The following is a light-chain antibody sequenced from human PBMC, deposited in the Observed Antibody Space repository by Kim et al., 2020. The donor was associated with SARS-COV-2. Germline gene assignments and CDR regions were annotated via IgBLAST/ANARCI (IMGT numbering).Light chain of an antibody. CDR1: NLEDKF. J-gene: IGLJ2*01. CDR3: QAWGTRTVV. CDR2: EDS. Sequence: SYELTQPPSVSVSPGQTASITCSGDNLEDKFTYWYQQKPGQSPVLVIYEDSKRPSGIPDRFSASNSGNTATLTLSGTQADDEADYYCQAWGTRTVVFGGGTKLTVL. V-gene: IGLV3-1*01.